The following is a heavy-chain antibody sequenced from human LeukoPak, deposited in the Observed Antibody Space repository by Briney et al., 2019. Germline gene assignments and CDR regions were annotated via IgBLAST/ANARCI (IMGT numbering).Heavy chain of an antibody. J-gene: IGHJ4*02. CDR3: AREDYYDSSRFDY. CDR1: GGSFSGYY. Sequence: PSETLSLTCAVYGGSFSGYYWSWIRQPPGKGLEWIGYIYYSGSTNYNPSLKSRVTISVDTSKNQFSLKLSSVTAADTAVYYCAREDYYDSSRFDYWGQGTLVTVSS. V-gene: IGHV4-59*12. D-gene: IGHD3-22*01. CDR2: IYYSGST.